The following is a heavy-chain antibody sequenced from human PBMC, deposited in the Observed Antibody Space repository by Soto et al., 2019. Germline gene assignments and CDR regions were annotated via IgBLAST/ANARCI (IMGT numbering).Heavy chain of an antibody. V-gene: IGHV4-31*03. CDR3: ARDPPLDSSSWYYFDY. CDR1: GGSISSGGYY. Sequence: SETLSLTCTVSGGSISSGGYYWSWIRQHPGKGLEWIGYIYYSGYTYYNPSLKSRVTISVDTSKNQYSLKLSSVTAADTAVYYCARDPPLDSSSWYYFDYWGQGTLVTVSS. CDR2: IYYSGYT. D-gene: IGHD6-13*01. J-gene: IGHJ4*02.